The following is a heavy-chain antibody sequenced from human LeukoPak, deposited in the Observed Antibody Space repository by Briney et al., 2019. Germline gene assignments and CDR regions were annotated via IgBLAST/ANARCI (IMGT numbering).Heavy chain of an antibody. V-gene: IGHV3-23*01. CDR1: GFTFSSYA. CDR2: ISTNVVST. D-gene: IGHD4/OR15-4a*01. J-gene: IGHJ3*02. Sequence: PGGSLRLSCAASGFTFSSYAMSWVRQAPGKGLEWVSVISTNVVSTFYADSVKGRFTISRDNPKNTLYLQMNSLRAEDTAVYYCAKETPGAAFDTWGQGTVVTVSS. CDR3: AKETPGAAFDT.